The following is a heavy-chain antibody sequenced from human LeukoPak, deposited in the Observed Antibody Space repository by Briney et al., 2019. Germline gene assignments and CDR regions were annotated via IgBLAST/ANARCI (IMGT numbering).Heavy chain of an antibody. Sequence: SQALSLTCTVSGGSISSGGYYWSWIRQHPGKGLEWIGYIYYSGSTYYNPSLKSRVTISVDTSKNQFSLKLSSVTAADTAVYYCARGITMVRGVTRDYWGQGTLVTVSS. J-gene: IGHJ4*02. D-gene: IGHD3-10*01. CDR1: GGSISSGGYY. V-gene: IGHV4-31*03. CDR3: ARGITMVRGVTRDY. CDR2: IYYSGST.